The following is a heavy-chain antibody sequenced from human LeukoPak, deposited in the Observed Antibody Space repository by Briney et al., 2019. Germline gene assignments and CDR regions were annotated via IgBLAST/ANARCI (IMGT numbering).Heavy chain of an antibody. V-gene: IGHV3-20*04. CDR2: INWNGGST. J-gene: IGHJ6*03. CDR1: GFTFDDYG. D-gene: IGHD6-13*01. CDR3: ARAKQLPYYYYYYMDV. Sequence: GSLRLSCAASGFTFDDYGMSWVRQAPGKGLEWVSGINWNGGSTGYADPVKGRFTISRDNAKNSLYLQMNSLRAEDTALYYCARAKQLPYYYYYYMDVWGKGTTVTVSS.